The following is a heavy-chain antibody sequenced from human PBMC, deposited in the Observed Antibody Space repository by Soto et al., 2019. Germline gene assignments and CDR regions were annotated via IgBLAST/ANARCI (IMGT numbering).Heavy chain of an antibody. Sequence: GGSLRLSYAASGFTFSSYGMHWVRQAPGKGLEWVAVISYDGSNKYYADSVKGRFTISRDNSKNTLYLQMNSLRAEDTAVYYCASIMITFGGPPWGQGTLVTVSS. CDR3: ASIMITFGGPP. CDR2: ISYDGSNK. V-gene: IGHV3-30*03. J-gene: IGHJ5*02. D-gene: IGHD3-16*01. CDR1: GFTFSSYG.